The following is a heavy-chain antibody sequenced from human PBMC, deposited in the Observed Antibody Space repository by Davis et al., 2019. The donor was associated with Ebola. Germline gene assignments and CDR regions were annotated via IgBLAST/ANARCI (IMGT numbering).Heavy chain of an antibody. D-gene: IGHD6-6*01. CDR2: IYPSDSYT. CDR3: ARSLYSSSSTYFQH. J-gene: IGHJ1*01. Sequence: GESLKISCKGSGYSFTSYWIGWVRQMPGKGLEWMGIIYPSDSYTNYSPSFQGQVTISADKSISTAYLQWSSLKASDTAMYYCARSLYSSSSTYFQHWGQGTLVTVSS. CDR1: GYSFTSYW. V-gene: IGHV5-51*01.